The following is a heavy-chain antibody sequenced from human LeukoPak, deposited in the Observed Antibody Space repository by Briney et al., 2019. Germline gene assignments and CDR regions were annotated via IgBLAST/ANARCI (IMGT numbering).Heavy chain of an antibody. J-gene: IGHJ6*02. Sequence: GGSLRLSCAASGFTFSSYWMHWVRQAPGKGLGWVSRINSDGSSTNYADSVKGRFTISRDNAKNTLYLQMNSLRAEDTAVYYCAKGDYDFWSGYPYYYGMDVWGQGTTVTVSS. V-gene: IGHV3-74*01. CDR1: GFTFSSYW. CDR3: AKGDYDFWSGYPYYYGMDV. D-gene: IGHD3-3*01. CDR2: INSDGSST.